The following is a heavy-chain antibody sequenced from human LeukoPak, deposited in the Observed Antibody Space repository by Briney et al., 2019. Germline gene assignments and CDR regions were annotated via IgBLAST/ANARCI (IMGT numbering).Heavy chain of an antibody. CDR2: INPNSGGT. D-gene: IGHD2-8*01. CDR3: ARCANGVCNLPY. Sequence: GASVKVSCKASGYTFTGYYMHWVRQAPGQGLEWMGWINPNSGGTNYAQKFQGRVTMTRDTSISTAYMELSRLRSDDAAVYYCARCANGVCNLPYWGQGTLVTVSS. V-gene: IGHV1-2*02. CDR1: GYTFTGYY. J-gene: IGHJ4*02.